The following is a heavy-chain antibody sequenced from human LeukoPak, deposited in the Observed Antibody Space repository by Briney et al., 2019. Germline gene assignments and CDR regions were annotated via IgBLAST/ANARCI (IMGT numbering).Heavy chain of an antibody. V-gene: IGHV3-53*01. J-gene: IGHJ4*02. Sequence: GGSLRLSCAASGFTFSSYAMSWVRQAPGKGLEWVSVIYSGGITYYADSVKGRFTISRDNSKNTLYLQMNSLRAEDTAVYYCARDRVGRQYWGQGTLVTVSS. CDR1: GFTFSSYA. CDR3: ARDRVGRQY. D-gene: IGHD3-10*01. CDR2: IYSGGIT.